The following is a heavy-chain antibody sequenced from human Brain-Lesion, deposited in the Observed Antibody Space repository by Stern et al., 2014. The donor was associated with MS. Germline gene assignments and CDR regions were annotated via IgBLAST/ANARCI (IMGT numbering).Heavy chain of an antibody. J-gene: IGHJ4*02. D-gene: IGHD3-10*01. CDR2: IYYRGST. Sequence: QVQLQESGPGLVKPSETLSLTCTVSGGSISSSSYYWGWIRQPPGKGLEWIGSIYYRGSTYYNPSLKSRVTISMDTSKTQFSVGLSSVTAADTAVYFCAKLWLGELPESPFDYWGQGTLVTVSS. V-gene: IGHV4-39*01. CDR1: GGSISSSSYY. CDR3: AKLWLGELPESPFDY.